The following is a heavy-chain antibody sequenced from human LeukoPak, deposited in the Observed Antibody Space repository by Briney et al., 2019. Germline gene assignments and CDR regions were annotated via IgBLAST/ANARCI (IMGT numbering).Heavy chain of an antibody. J-gene: IGHJ4*02. CDR2: ISSSSSYI. V-gene: IGHV3-21*01. CDR3: ARDLYYDSSGSPRANFDY. D-gene: IGHD3-22*01. Sequence: GGSLRLSCAASGFTFSSYSMNWVRQAPGKGLEWVSSISSSSSYIYYADSGKGRFTISRDNAKNSLYLQMNSLRAEDTAVYYCARDLYYDSSGSPRANFDYWGQGTLVTVSS. CDR1: GFTFSSYS.